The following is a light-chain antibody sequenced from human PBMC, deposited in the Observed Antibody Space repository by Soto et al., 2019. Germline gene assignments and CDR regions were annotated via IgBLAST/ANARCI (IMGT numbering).Light chain of an antibody. CDR1: QSVSSY. CDR2: DAS. CDR3: QQRSNWPIT. V-gene: IGKV3-11*01. J-gene: IGKJ5*01. Sequence: EIVLTQSPATLSLSPGERATLSCRASQSVSSYLAWYQQKPGQAPRLLIYDASNRATGIPARFSGSGSGTDLTLTISSLEHEDFAVYYCQQRSNWPITFGQGTRLEIK.